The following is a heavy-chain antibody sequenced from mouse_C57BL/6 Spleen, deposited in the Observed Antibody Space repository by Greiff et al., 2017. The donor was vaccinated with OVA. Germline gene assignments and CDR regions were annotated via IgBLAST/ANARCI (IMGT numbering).Heavy chain of an antibody. D-gene: IGHD1-1*02. V-gene: IGHV1-69*01. CDR3: ARGVADWYFDV. J-gene: IGHJ1*03. Sequence: QVQLQQPGAELVMPGASVKLSCKASGYTFTSYWMHWVKQRPGQGLEWIGEIDPSDSYTNYNQKFKGKSTLTVDKSSSTAYMQLSSLTSEDSAVYYGARGVADWYFDVWGTGTTVTVSS. CDR2: IDPSDSYT. CDR1: GYTFTSYW.